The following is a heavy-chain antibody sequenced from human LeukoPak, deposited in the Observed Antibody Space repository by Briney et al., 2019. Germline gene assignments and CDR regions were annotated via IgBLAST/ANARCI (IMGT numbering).Heavy chain of an antibody. CDR1: GFTFSSYG. V-gene: IGHV3-30*02. J-gene: IGHJ5*02. Sequence: PGRSLRLSCAASGFTFSSYGMHWVRQAPGKGLEWVAFIRYDGSNKYYADSVKGRFTVSRDNSKNTLYLQMNSLRAEDTAVYYCAKTPNAYCSTSICYSQRFDPWGQGTLVTVSS. D-gene: IGHD2-2*01. CDR2: IRYDGSNK. CDR3: AKTPNAYCSTSICYSQRFDP.